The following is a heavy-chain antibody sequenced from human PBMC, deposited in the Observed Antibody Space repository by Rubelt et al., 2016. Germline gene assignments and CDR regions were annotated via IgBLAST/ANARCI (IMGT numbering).Heavy chain of an antibody. D-gene: IGHD4-17*01. CDR2: IYYSGST. J-gene: IGHJ4*02. V-gene: IGHV4-34*02. CDR3: ARPVGDYSKYFDY. CDR1: DGSFSEYY. Sequence: QVQLQQWGAGLLKASETLSLTCAVYDGSFSEYYWSWIRQSPEKGLEWIGSIYYSGSTYYNPSLKCRVTISVDTSKNQFSLKLSSVTAADTAVYYCARPVGDYSKYFDYWGQGTLVTVSS.